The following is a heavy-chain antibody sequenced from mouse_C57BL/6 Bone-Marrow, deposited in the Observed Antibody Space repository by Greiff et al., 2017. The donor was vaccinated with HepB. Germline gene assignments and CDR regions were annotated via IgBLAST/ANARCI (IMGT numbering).Heavy chain of an antibody. D-gene: IGHD4-1*01. J-gene: IGHJ4*01. CDR1: GYSITSGYY. CDR2: ISYDGSN. V-gene: IGHV3-6*01. Sequence: VQLQQSGPGLVKPSQSLSLTCSVTGYSITSGYYWNWIRQFPGNKLEWMGYISYDGSNNYNPSLKNRISITRDTSKNQFFLKLNSVTTEDTATYYCARDYWDAMDYWGQGTSVTVSS. CDR3: ARDYWDAMDY.